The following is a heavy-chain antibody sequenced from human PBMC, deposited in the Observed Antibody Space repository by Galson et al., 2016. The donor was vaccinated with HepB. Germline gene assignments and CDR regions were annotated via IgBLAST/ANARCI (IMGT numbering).Heavy chain of an antibody. D-gene: IGHD3-3*01. J-gene: IGHJ6*02. CDR2: IYYNGYT. Sequence: SETLSLTCSVSGDSISSRSYYWGWIRQSPGKGLEWIGSIYYNGYTHYNPSLKSRVTISIDTSKYHFSLKLRSVTAADTAVYYCARQGDFWSGYYVVYYYGMDVWGQGTTVIVSS. V-gene: IGHV4-39*01. CDR3: ARQGDFWSGYYVVYYYGMDV. CDR1: GDSISSRSYY.